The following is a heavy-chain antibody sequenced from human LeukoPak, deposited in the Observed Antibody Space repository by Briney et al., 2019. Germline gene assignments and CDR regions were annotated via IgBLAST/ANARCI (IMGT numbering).Heavy chain of an antibody. J-gene: IGHJ4*02. V-gene: IGHV3-48*01. CDR3: ARGVAAVDY. CDR2: INSRSSTI. D-gene: IGHD6-13*01. Sequence: GGSLRLSCAASRFTFSNYGVNWVRQAPGKGLEWVSYINSRSSTIYYADSVKGRFTISRDNSKNTLYLQMNSLRAEDTAVYYCARGVAAVDYWGQGTLVTVSS. CDR1: RFTFSNYG.